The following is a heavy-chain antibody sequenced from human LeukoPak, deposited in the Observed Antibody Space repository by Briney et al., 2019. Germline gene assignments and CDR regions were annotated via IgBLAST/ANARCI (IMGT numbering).Heavy chain of an antibody. V-gene: IGHV1-69*04. CDR2: IIPILGIA. CDR1: GGTFSSYA. Sequence: GASVKVSCKASGGTFSSYAISWVRQAPGQGLEWMGRIIPILGIANYAQKFQGRVTITADKSTSTAYMELSSLRSEDTAVYYCARPGYSSGWYPYWGQGTLVTVSS. J-gene: IGHJ4*02. D-gene: IGHD6-19*01. CDR3: ARPGYSSGWYPY.